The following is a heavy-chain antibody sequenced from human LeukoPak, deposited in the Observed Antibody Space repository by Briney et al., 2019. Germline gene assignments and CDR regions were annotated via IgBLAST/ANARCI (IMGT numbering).Heavy chain of an antibody. J-gene: IGHJ6*04. Sequence: GGSLRLSCAASGFTVSSNYMSWVRQAPGKGLEWVSVIYSGGSTYYADSVKGRFTISRVNSKNTLYLQMNSLRAEDTAVYYCARDGGIAATNYGMDVWGKGTTVTVSS. CDR2: IYSGGST. CDR1: GFTVSSNY. D-gene: IGHD6-13*01. CDR3: ARDGGIAATNYGMDV. V-gene: IGHV3-53*01.